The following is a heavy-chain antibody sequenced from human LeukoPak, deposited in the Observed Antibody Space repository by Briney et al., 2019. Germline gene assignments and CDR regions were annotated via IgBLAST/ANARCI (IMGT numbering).Heavy chain of an antibody. CDR3: ARGTAMVTGWFDP. D-gene: IGHD5-18*01. V-gene: IGHV3-21*01. Sequence: GGSLRLSCAASGFTFSSYSMNWVRQAPGKGLEWVSSISSSSSYIYYADSVKGRFTISRDNARNSLYLQMNSLRAEDMAVYYCARGTAMVTGWFDPWGQGTLVTVSS. CDR1: GFTFSSYS. CDR2: ISSSSSYI. J-gene: IGHJ5*02.